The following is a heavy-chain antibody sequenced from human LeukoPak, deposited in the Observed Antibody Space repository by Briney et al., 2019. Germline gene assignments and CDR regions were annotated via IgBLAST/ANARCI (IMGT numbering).Heavy chain of an antibody. D-gene: IGHD3-22*01. V-gene: IGHV5-51*01. J-gene: IGHJ3*02. CDR2: IYPGDSDT. Sequence: GESLQISCKGSGYSFTSYWIGWARQMPGKGLEWMGNIYPGDSDTRYSPSFQGQVTFSADKSISTAYLQWSSLKASDTAMYYCARQAYGSHFDAFDIWGQGTMVTVSS. CDR3: ARQAYGSHFDAFDI. CDR1: GYSFTSYW.